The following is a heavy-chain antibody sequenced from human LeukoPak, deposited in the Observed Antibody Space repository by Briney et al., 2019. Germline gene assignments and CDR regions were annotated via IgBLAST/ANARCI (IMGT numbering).Heavy chain of an antibody. Sequence: ASVKVSCKASGYTFTGYYMHWVRQAPGQGLEWMGRINPNSGGTNYAQKFQGRVTMTRDTSTSTAYMELSRLRSDDTAVYYCARDLKGPGGSGSYYNNWFDPWGQGTLVTVSS. D-gene: IGHD3-10*01. V-gene: IGHV1-2*06. CDR3: ARDLKGPGGSGSYYNNWFDP. CDR1: GYTFTGYY. CDR2: INPNSGGT. J-gene: IGHJ5*02.